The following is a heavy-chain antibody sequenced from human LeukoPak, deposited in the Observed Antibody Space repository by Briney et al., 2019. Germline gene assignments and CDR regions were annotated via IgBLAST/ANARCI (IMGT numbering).Heavy chain of an antibody. CDR3: ARDRIVDGDY. Sequence: GASVKVSCKASGYTFTSYGISWVRQAPGQGLEWMGWINPNSGGTNYAQKFQGRVTMTRDTSISTAYMELSRLRSDDTAVYYCARDRIVDGDYWGQGTLVTVSS. V-gene: IGHV1-2*02. CDR1: GYTFTSYG. CDR2: INPNSGGT. J-gene: IGHJ4*02. D-gene: IGHD2-15*01.